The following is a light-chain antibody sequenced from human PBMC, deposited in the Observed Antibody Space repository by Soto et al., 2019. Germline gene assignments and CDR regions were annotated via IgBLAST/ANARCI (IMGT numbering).Light chain of an antibody. V-gene: IGKV3-15*01. Sequence: EIVMTQSPATLSVSPGERATLSCRASQSVSSKLAWYQQKPGQPPRLLIYAASTRATGIPVRFSGSGSGTEFTLTISSLQSEDFAVYYCQQYNNWPWTFSQGTKVEIK. CDR3: QQYNNWPWT. J-gene: IGKJ1*01. CDR1: QSVSSK. CDR2: AAS.